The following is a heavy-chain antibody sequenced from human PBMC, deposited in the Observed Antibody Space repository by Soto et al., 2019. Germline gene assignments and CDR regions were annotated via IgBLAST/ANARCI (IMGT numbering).Heavy chain of an antibody. V-gene: IGHV2-70*01. J-gene: IGHJ3*02. CDR1: GFSPRSSGMC. CDR3: ARSQYRSRELGAFDI. D-gene: IGHD6-13*01. Sequence: SGPKLVNPAQTLTLACTFRGFSPRSSGMCVSWIRQPPGKALEWLALIDWDDDKYYSTSLKTRLTISKDTSKNQVVLTMTNMEPVDTATYYCARSQYRSRELGAFDIWGQGTMVTV. CDR2: IDWDDDK.